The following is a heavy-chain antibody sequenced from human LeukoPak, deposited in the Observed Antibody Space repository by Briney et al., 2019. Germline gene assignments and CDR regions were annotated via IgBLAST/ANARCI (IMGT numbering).Heavy chain of an antibody. CDR2: ISACNGNT. J-gene: IGHJ4*02. CDR1: GYTFTSCG. D-gene: IGHD6-13*01. V-gene: IGHV1-18*01. Sequence: ASVNVSCKASGYTFTSCGISWVRQAPGQGREWMGWISACNGNTKYAQKLQGRVTMTTDTSTSTAYMELRSLRSDDTAVYYCARVGTYSSSWYAWVDYWGQGTLVTVSS. CDR3: ARVGTYSSSWYAWVDY.